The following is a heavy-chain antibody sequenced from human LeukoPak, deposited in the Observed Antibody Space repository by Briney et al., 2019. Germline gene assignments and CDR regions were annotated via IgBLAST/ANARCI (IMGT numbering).Heavy chain of an antibody. CDR2: ISYDGSNK. J-gene: IGHJ3*02. V-gene: IGHV3-30*14. CDR1: GFTFSSYA. CDR3: ATMDYGDQADAFDI. Sequence: GGSLRLSCAASGFTFSSYAMHWVRQAPGKGLEWVAVISYDGSNKYYADSVKGRFTISRDNSKNTLYLQMNSLRAEDTAVYYCATMDYGDQADAFDIWGQGTMVTVSS. D-gene: IGHD4-17*01.